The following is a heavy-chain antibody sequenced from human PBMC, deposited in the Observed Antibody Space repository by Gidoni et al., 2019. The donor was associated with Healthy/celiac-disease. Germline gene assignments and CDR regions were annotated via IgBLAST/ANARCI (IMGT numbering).Heavy chain of an antibody. CDR3: AREGRHDYGDYYFDY. V-gene: IGHV3-33*01. D-gene: IGHD4-17*01. Sequence: QVQPVESGGGVVQPGRSLRLSCASSGFTFSSYGMHWVRQAPGKGLEWVAVIWYDGSNKYYADSVKGRFTISRDNSKNTLYLQMNSLRAEDTAVYYCAREGRHDYGDYYFDYWGQGTLVTVSS. CDR1: GFTFSSYG. J-gene: IGHJ4*02. CDR2: IWYDGSNK.